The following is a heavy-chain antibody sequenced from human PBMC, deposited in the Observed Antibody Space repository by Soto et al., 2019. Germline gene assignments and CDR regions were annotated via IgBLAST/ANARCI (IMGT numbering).Heavy chain of an antibody. Sequence: PGGSLRLSCAASGFAFSTYGMHWVRQAPGKGLEWVAVTSNDGRNKYHADSVKGRFTISRDNSKNTLYLQMNSLRAEDTAVYFCAKDGDIAAAGYYFDYWGQGTLVTVSS. D-gene: IGHD6-13*01. CDR2: TSNDGRNK. CDR1: GFAFSTYG. V-gene: IGHV3-30*18. J-gene: IGHJ4*02. CDR3: AKDGDIAAAGYYFDY.